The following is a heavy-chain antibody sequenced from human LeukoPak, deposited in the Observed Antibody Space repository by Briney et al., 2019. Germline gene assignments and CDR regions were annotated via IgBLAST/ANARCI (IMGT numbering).Heavy chain of an antibody. CDR1: GDSVSSNSAA. J-gene: IGHJ6*02. CDR2: TYYRSKWYN. V-gene: IGHV6-1*01. CDR3: ARELLVAAAPAVSRDGMDV. D-gene: IGHD6-13*01. Sequence: SQTLSLTCALSGDSVSSNSAAWNWIRQSPSRGLEWLGRTYYRSKWYNDYAVSVKGRITINPDTSKNQFSLQLNSVTPEDTAVYYCARELLVAAAPAVSRDGMDVWGQGTTVTVSS.